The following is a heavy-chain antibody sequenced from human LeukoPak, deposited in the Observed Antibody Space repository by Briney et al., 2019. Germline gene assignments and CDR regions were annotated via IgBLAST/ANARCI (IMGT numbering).Heavy chain of an antibody. CDR1: GFTFRSYW. CDR3: ARDRGWIQHDI. CDR2: IKHDGREK. V-gene: IGHV3-7*01. Sequence: PGGSLRLSCAASGFTFRSYWMSWVRQAPGKGLEWVANIKHDGREKYYVDSVKGRFTISRDNAKNSLFLQMNSLRAEDTAVYYCARDRGWIQHDIWGQGTMVTVSS. D-gene: IGHD5-18*01. J-gene: IGHJ3*02.